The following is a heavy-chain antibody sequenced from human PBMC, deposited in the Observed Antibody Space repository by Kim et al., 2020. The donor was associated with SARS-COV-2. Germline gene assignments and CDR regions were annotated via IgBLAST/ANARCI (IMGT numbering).Heavy chain of an antibody. V-gene: IGHV5-51*01. CDR2: DP. Sequence: DPRYSPPFQGQVTISADKSISTAYLQWSSLKASDTAMYYCASMAVACRDYWGQGTLVTVSS. J-gene: IGHJ4*02. D-gene: IGHD5-12*01. CDR3: ASMAVACRDY.